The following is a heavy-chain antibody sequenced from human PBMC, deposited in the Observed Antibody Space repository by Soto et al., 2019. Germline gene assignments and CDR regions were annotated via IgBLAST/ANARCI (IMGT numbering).Heavy chain of an antibody. V-gene: IGHV1-18*01. D-gene: IGHD4-17*01. J-gene: IGHJ3*02. CDR2: ISGYNGNT. CDR1: GYTFTSYD. CDR3: ARESATTHDGFDI. Sequence: QVQVVQSGAEVKKPGASVKVSCKNSGYTFTSYDISWVRQAPGQGLEWMGWISGYNGNTNYAQKLQGRVTMTTDTSPSTAYLELRSLRSNDTAVYYCARESATTHDGFDIWGQGTMVIVSS.